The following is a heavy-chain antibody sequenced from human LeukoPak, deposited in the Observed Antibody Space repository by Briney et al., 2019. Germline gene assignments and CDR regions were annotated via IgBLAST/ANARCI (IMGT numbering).Heavy chain of an antibody. CDR1: GFTFSGYW. CDR3: ARATPDYYGMDV. CDR2: IKHDGSEK. Sequence: GGSLRLSCAASGFTFSGYWMTWVRQASGQGLEWVASIKHDGSEKYYVDSVKGRFTISRDNTKNSLHLQMNSLRAEDTAVYYCARATPDYYGMDVWGQGTTVTVSS. V-gene: IGHV3-7*01. J-gene: IGHJ6*02.